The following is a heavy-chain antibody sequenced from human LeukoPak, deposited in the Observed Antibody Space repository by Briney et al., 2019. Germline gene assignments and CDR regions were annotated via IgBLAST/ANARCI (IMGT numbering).Heavy chain of an antibody. CDR3: AKDSSFGWFDP. CDR2: ISISGGST. V-gene: IGHV3-23*01. J-gene: IGHJ5*02. D-gene: IGHD3-3*02. CDR1: GFTFSSYA. Sequence: GGSLRLSCAASGFTFSSYAMSWVRQAPGKGLEWVSGISISGGSTSYADSVKGRFTISRDNSKNTLYLQMNFLRAEDTAAYYCAKDSSFGWFDPWGQGTLVTVSS.